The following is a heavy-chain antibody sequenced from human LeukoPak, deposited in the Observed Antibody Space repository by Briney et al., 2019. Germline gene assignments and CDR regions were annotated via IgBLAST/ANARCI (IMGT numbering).Heavy chain of an antibody. Sequence: GGSLRLSCAASGFTFSSYAMHWVRQAPGKGLEWVAVISYDGSNKYYADSVKGRFTISRDNSKNTLYLQMNSLRAEDTAVYYCARASWVLWFGESNPSWFDPWGQGTLVTVSS. CDR2: ISYDGSNK. CDR3: ARASWVLWFGESNPSWFDP. J-gene: IGHJ5*02. CDR1: GFTFSSYA. D-gene: IGHD3-10*01. V-gene: IGHV3-30-3*01.